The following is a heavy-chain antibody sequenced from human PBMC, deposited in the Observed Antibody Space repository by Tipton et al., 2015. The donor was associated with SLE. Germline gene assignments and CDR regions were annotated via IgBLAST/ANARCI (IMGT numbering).Heavy chain of an antibody. CDR3: ARGYSSGWGYFDY. CDR2: IYYSGST. V-gene: IGHV4-30-4*01. CDR1: GGSISSSSYY. J-gene: IGHJ4*02. D-gene: IGHD6-19*01. Sequence: TLSLTCTVSGGSISSSSYYWSWIRQPPGKGLEWIGYIYYSGSTYYNPSLKSRVTISVDTSKNQFSLKLSSVTAADTAVYYCARGYSSGWGYFDYWGQGTLVTVSS.